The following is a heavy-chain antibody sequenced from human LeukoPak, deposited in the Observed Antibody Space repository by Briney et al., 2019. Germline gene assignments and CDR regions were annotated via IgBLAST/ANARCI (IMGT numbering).Heavy chain of an antibody. Sequence: PGGSLRLSCAASGFTFSGSAMHWVRQASGKGLEWVGRIRSKANSYATAYAASVKGRFTISRDDSKNTAYLQMNSLKTEDTAVYYCTRIAPYYDILTGYSSYNYYMDVWGKGTTGTVSS. CDR3: TRIAPYYDILTGYSSYNYYMDV. D-gene: IGHD3-9*01. CDR1: GFTFSGSA. CDR2: IRSKANSYAT. V-gene: IGHV3-73*01. J-gene: IGHJ6*03.